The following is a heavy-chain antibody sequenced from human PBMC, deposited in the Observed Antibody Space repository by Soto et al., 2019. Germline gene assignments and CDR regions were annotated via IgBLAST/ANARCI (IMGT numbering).Heavy chain of an antibody. CDR2: XYYRRNT. CDR1: GGSIDSSDFY. Sequence: QLQLQESGPGLVKPSETLSLTCSVSGGSIDSSDFYWVXXXXXXXXXREXIGXXYYRRNTYYNSSLRSRVTLSVDTSKNQFSLRLSSVTAADTAVYYCARHGHWAPLDDWGQGTLVTVSS. V-gene: IGHV4-39*01. CDR3: ARHGHWAPLDD. D-gene: IGHD3-16*01. J-gene: IGHJ4*02.